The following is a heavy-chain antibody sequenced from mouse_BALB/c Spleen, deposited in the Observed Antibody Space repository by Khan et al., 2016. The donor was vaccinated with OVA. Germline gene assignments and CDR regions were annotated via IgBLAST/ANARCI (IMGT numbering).Heavy chain of an antibody. J-gene: IGHJ4*01. CDR2: ITPGSGGP. CDR3: ARRDYAMDY. CDR1: GYAFTNYL. Sequence: QVQLQQSGAELVRPGTSVKVSCKASGYAFTNYLIEWVKKRPGQGFEWIGVITPGSGGPNYNEKFKGKATLSEDKSSRPAYMQLSSLTSDDSAVYCCARRDYAMDYWGQGTSVTVSS. V-gene: IGHV1-54*01.